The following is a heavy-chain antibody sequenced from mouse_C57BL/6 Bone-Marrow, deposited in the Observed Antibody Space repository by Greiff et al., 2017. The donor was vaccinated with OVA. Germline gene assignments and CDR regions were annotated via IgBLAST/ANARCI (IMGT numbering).Heavy chain of an antibody. Sequence: VQLQQSGAELVRPGASVKLSCTASGFTIKDDYMPWVKQRPEQGLEWIGWFDPENGDTEYASKFQSKATITADTSSNTAYLQLSSLTSEDTACDYCIWYCDVWGTGTTVTVTS. CDR1: GFTIKDDY. J-gene: IGHJ1*03. CDR3: IWYCDV. CDR2: FDPENGDT. V-gene: IGHV14-4*01.